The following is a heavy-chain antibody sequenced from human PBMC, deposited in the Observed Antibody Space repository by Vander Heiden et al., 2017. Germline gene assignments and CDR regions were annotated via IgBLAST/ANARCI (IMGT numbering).Heavy chain of an antibody. CDR3: AKDPNGDYVGAFDF. V-gene: IGHV3-23*01. D-gene: IGHD4-17*01. J-gene: IGHJ3*01. CDR1: GFTFRNFA. Sequence: EVQLLESGGDLVQPAGPLRLSSSPSGFTFRNFAMIWVRQAPGKGLEWVSAITGGGGTFYADSVKGRFTMSRDNSKNTLYLQMNSLRVEDTAVYFCAKDPNGDYVGAFDFWGQGTKVTVSS. CDR2: ITGGGGT.